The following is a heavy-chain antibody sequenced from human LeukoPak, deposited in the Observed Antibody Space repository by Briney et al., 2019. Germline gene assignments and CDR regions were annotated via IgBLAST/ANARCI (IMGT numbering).Heavy chain of an antibody. V-gene: IGHV6-1*01. Sequence: SQTLSLTCAISGGSISSKNAAWNWIRQSPSRGLEWLGRTYYRSRWYNEYAVSVKSRITINPDTSKYQFSLQLNSVTPEDTAVYYCARAVGYFDLWGRGTLVTVSS. CDR1: GGSISSKNAA. CDR3: ARAVGYFDL. CDR2: TYYRSRWYN. J-gene: IGHJ2*01.